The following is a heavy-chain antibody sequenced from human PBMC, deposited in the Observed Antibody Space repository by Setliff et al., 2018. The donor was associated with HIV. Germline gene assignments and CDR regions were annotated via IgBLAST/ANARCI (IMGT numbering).Heavy chain of an antibody. Sequence: ASETLSLTCGVSGYSISRGYYWGWMRQPPGKGLEWIGTIYHSGSTYYNPSLKSRVTISVDTSQNQFSLKLTSVTAADTAVYYCARESASTIFGVVIPSWFDPWGQGILVTVSS. CDR2: IYHSGST. CDR1: GYSISRGYY. D-gene: IGHD3-3*01. J-gene: IGHJ5*02. V-gene: IGHV4-38-2*02. CDR3: ARESASTIFGVVIPSWFDP.